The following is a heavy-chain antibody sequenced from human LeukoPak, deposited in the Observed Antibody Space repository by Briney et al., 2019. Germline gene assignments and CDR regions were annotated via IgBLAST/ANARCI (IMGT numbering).Heavy chain of an antibody. CDR2: ISWNSGSI. CDR1: GFTFDDYA. D-gene: IGHD3-9*01. CDR3: AKGGVLRYFDWSEDAFDI. V-gene: IGHV3-9*01. J-gene: IGHJ3*02. Sequence: GGSLRLSCAASGFTFDDYAMHWVRQAPGKGLEWDSGISWNSGSIGYADSVKGRFTISRDNAKNSLYLQMNSLRAEDTALYYCAKGGVLRYFDWSEDAFDIWGQGTMVTVSS.